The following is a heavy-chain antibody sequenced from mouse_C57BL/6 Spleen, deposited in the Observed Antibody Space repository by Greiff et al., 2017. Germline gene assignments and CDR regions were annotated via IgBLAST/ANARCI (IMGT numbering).Heavy chain of an antibody. CDR2: ISSGSSTI. V-gene: IGHV5-17*01. Sequence: EVKLMESGGGLVKPGGSLKLSCAASGFTFSDYGMHWVRQAPEKGLEWVAYISSGSSTIYYADTVKGRFTISRDNAKNTLFLQMTSLRSEDTAMYYCARERYFDVWGTGTTVTVSS. J-gene: IGHJ1*03. CDR3: ARERYFDV. CDR1: GFTFSDYG.